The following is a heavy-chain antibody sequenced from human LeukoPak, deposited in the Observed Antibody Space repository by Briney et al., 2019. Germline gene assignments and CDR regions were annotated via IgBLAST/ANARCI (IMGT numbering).Heavy chain of an antibody. D-gene: IGHD1-26*01. CDR1: GFTFSTYG. CDR2: ISSDGSDK. J-gene: IGHJ4*02. V-gene: IGHV3-30*18. CDR3: AKERLGATTPNPDY. Sequence: PGGSLRLSCAASGFTFSTYGMHWVRQAPGKGLEGGAVISSDGSDKYYTDSVKGRFTISRDNSKNTLYLQMSSLRADDTALYYCAKERLGATTPNPDYWGQGTLVTVSS.